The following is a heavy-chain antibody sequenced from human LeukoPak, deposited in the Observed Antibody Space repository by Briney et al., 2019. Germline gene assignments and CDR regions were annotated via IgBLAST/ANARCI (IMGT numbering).Heavy chain of an antibody. D-gene: IGHD2-2*01. V-gene: IGHV4-34*01. CDR2: INHSGST. J-gene: IGHJ4*02. Sequence: SETLSLTCAVYGGSFIGYYWSWIRQPPGKGLEWIGEINHSGSTNYNPSLKSRVTISVDTSKNQFSLRLSSVTAAETAVYYCARARGSTSCFGYWGQGTLVTVSS. CDR1: GGSFIGYY. CDR3: ARARGSTSCFGY.